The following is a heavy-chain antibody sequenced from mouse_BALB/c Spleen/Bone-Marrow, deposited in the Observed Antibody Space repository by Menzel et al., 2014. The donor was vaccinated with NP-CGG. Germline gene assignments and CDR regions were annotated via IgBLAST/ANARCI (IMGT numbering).Heavy chain of an antibody. CDR3: HYFGSDYYVMDY. D-gene: IGHD1-1*01. Sequence: QVQLQQSGAEMVRPGSSVKISCKASGYAFSNNWMNWMKQGPGQGLEWIGQIYPGDGDTNYNGKFKGKATLTADKSSSIAYMQLSSLTSEDSAVYFCHYFGSDYYVMDYWGQGTSVAVSS. J-gene: IGHJ4*01. CDR2: IYPGDGDT. CDR1: GYAFSNNW. V-gene: IGHV1-80*01.